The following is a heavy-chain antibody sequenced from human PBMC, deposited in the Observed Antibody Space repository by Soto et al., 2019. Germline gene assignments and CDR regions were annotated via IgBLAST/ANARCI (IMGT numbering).Heavy chain of an antibody. CDR3: ARDGPHISIFGYGDY. J-gene: IGHJ4*02. CDR2: IYYSGNT. V-gene: IGHV4-39*02. Sequence: MPSETLSLTCTVSGDSINSGTYSWGWIRQPPGKGLEDIGTIYYSGNTYYNSSLKSRVTISLDTSKNQFSLKLTSVTAADTAVYYCARDGPHISIFGYGDYWGQGNLVTVS. CDR1: GDSINSGTYS. D-gene: IGHD3-3*01.